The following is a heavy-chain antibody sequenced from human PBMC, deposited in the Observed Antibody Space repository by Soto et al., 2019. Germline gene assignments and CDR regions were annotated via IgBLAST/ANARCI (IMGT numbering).Heavy chain of an antibody. CDR2: IMPTVDSA. D-gene: IGHD3-10*01. Sequence: QVQLVQSGAEVKNPGSSVKVSCKASGGTLSDYAVSWVRQARGQGLEWMGGIMPTVDSANYPQKFQGRLTITADESTSTANMELSSLTSDDTAIYYCAVAAVREILTEQSSGMAVWGQGTTVTVSS. CDR1: GGTLSDYA. J-gene: IGHJ6*02. CDR3: AVAAVREILTEQSSGMAV. V-gene: IGHV1-69*01.